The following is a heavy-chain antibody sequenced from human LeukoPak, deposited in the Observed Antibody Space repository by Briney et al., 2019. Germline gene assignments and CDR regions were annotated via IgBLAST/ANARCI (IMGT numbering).Heavy chain of an antibody. D-gene: IGHD6-6*01. V-gene: IGHV3-33*01. J-gene: IGHJ4*02. CDR3: ARDRSFRHLDY. CDR1: GFTFSNHG. Sequence: GGSLRLSCAASGFTFSNHGMHWVRQAPGKGLEWVAVIWYDGSDKYYADSVKGRFTISRDNSRNTVYLQMNSLRAEDTAVYFCARDRSFRHLDYWGQGTLVTVSS. CDR2: IWYDGSDK.